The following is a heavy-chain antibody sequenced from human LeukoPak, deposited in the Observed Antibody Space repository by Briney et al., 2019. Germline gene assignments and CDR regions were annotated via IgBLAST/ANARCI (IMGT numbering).Heavy chain of an antibody. CDR2: ISGSSFYT. Sequence: PGGSLRLSCAASGXTFKSYSMNWVRRAPGKGLEWISCISGSSFYTYYADSVRGRFTISRDNAKNSLYLQMNSLRAEDTAVYYCATGGTYFDCWGQGTLVTVSS. CDR3: ATGGTYFDC. CDR1: GXTFKSYS. J-gene: IGHJ4*02. V-gene: IGHV3-21*01. D-gene: IGHD1-26*01.